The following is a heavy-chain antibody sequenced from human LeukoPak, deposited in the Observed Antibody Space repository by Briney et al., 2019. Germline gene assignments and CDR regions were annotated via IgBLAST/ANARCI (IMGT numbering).Heavy chain of an antibody. CDR3: ARGAPGGYCTNGVCLNYYMDV. V-gene: IGHV1-18*01. D-gene: IGHD2-8*01. Sequence: GASVKVSCKASGYTFTSYGISWVRQAPGQGLEWMGWISAYNGNTNYAQKLQGRVTMTTDTSTSTAYMELRSLRSDDTAVYYCARGAPGGYCTNGVCLNYYMDVWGKGTTVTVSS. CDR1: GYTFTSYG. J-gene: IGHJ6*03. CDR2: ISAYNGNT.